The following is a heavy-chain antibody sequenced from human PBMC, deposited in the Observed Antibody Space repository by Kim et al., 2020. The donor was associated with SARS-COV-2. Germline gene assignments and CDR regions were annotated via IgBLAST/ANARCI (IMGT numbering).Heavy chain of an antibody. CDR1: GFTFSSYA. Sequence: GGSLRLSCAASGFTFSSYAMSWVRQAPGKGLEWVSAISGSGGSTYYADSVKGRFTISRDNSKNTLYLQMNSLRAEDTAVYYCANSGRYRLRFLPSRGWFDPWGQGTLVTVSS. J-gene: IGHJ5*02. V-gene: IGHV3-23*01. CDR2: ISGSGGST. CDR3: ANSGRYRLRFLPSRGWFDP. D-gene: IGHD3-3*01.